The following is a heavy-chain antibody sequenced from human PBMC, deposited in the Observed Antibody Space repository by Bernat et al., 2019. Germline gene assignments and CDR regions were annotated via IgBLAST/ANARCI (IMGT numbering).Heavy chain of an antibody. J-gene: IGHJ4*02. Sequence: QVQLVESGGGVVQPGRSLRLSCAASGFTFSSSAMHWVRQAPGKGLEWVAVISYDGSNKYYADSVKGRFTISRDNSKNTLYLQMNSLRAEDTAVYYCAKDIYYYDSSGYSGVDYWGQGILVTVSS. CDR1: GFTFSSSA. CDR2: ISYDGSNK. V-gene: IGHV3-30-3*01. D-gene: IGHD3-22*01. CDR3: AKDIYYYDSSGYSGVDY.